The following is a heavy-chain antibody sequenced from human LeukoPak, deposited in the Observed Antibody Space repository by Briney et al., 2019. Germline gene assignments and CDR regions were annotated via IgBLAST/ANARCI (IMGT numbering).Heavy chain of an antibody. CDR2: INHSGST. CDR3: ARSGGRY. V-gene: IGHV4-34*01. J-gene: IGHJ4*02. CDR1: GGSFSGYY. D-gene: IGHD2-15*01. Sequence: SETLSLTCAVYGGSFSGYYWSWIRQPPGKGLEWIGEINHSGSTNSNPSLKSRFTISVDTSKNQFSLKLRSVTAADTAVYYCARSGGRYWGQGTLVTVSS.